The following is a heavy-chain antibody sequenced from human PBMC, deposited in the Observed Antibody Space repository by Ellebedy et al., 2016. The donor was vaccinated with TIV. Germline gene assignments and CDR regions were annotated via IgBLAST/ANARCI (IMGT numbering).Heavy chain of an antibody. V-gene: IGHV1-2*02. CDR1: GYIFTAYY. D-gene: IGHD4/OR15-4a*01. CDR2: INPYSGGT. J-gene: IGHJ6*02. Sequence: ASVKVSCKTSGYIFTAYYIHWVRQAPGQGLEWMGWINPYSGGTNFPQKFQGRVTMTRDTSVHTAYMELRRLQSDDTAVYYCARVLRATSGMDVWGQGTTVTVS. CDR3: ARVLRATSGMDV.